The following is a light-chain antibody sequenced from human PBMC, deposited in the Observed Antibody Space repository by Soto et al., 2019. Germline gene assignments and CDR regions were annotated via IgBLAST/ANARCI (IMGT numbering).Light chain of an antibody. J-gene: IGKJ2*01. V-gene: IGKV3-11*01. Sequence: IVLTQSPATLSLSPGERATLSCRASQSISNYLAWYQQKPGQAPRLLIYEASTRATGIPARFSGSGSGTDFTLTISSLEPEDFAVYYCQQRTNWPPYTFGQGTKLEIK. CDR3: QQRTNWPPYT. CDR2: EAS. CDR1: QSISNY.